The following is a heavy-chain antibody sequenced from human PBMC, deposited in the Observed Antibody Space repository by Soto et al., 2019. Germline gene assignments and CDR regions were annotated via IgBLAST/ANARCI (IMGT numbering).Heavy chain of an antibody. CDR2: MNPNSGNT. CDR3: ARGPVTVRGVINDY. CDR1: GYTFTSYD. D-gene: IGHD3-10*01. V-gene: IGHV1-8*01. J-gene: IGHJ4*02. Sequence: ASVKVSCKASGYTFTSYDINWVRQATGQGLEWMGWMNPNSGNTGYAQKFQGRVTMTRNTSISTAYMELSSLRSEDTAVYYCARGPVTVRGVINDYWGQGTLVTVSS.